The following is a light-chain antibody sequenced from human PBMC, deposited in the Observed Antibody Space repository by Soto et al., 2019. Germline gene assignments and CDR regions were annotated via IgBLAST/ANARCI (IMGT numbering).Light chain of an antibody. CDR2: ESS. Sequence: QSVLTQPPSVSAAPGQRVTISCSGSNSNIGNNYVSWYQQLPGAAPKLLIFESSERPSGIPDRFSGSRSGTSATLGITGLQTGDEADYYCGTWDSSLGYVFGTGTKLTVL. CDR1: NSNIGNNY. CDR3: GTWDSSLGYV. J-gene: IGLJ1*01. V-gene: IGLV1-51*02.